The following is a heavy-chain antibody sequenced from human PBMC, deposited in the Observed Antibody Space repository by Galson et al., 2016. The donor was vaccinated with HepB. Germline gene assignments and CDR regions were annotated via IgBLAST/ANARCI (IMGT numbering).Heavy chain of an antibody. J-gene: IGHJ4*02. CDR2: MYSGGSK. CDR1: GFLGNSNY. D-gene: IGHD2-8*01. V-gene: IGHV3-53*01. CDR3: ARGYTSGVPFW. Sequence: SLRLSCAVSGFLGNSNYMTWVRLAPGRVLEWVAIMYSGGSKQYAGSAKGRFTISRDTSSQTLFLEASDLRAADTGIYYCARGYTSGVPFWWAEGTLVNVSS.